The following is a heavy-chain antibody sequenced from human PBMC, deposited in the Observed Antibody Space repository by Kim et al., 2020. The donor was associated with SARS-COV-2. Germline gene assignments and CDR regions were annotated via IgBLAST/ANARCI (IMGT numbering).Heavy chain of an antibody. D-gene: IGHD2-15*01. CDR3: AKGYCSGGSCYRFDYFD. CDR2: ISWNSGSI. J-gene: IGHJ4*01. Sequence: GGSLRLSCAASGFTFDDYAMHWVRQAPGKGLEWVSGISWNSGSIGYADSVKGRFTISRDNAKNSLYLQMNSLRAEDTALYYCAKGYCSGGSCYRFDYFD. CDR1: GFTFDDYA. V-gene: IGHV3-9*01.